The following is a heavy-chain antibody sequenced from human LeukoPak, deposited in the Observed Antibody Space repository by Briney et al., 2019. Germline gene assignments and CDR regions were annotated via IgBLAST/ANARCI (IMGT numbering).Heavy chain of an antibody. CDR1: GFTLSSYS. V-gene: IGHV3-21*01. J-gene: IGHJ3*02. Sequence: GGSLRLAFAAPGFTLSSYSRNSGRQAPGKGLEWVSSISRNSSYINDADSVKGRVTISRDNAKNSLYLQMDSLRPEDTSVYDCARDAGEYYYDSSGYGCVSDAFGIWGQGTRVTVS. CDR3: ARDAGEYYYDSSGYGCVSDAFGI. D-gene: IGHD3-22*01. CDR2: ISRNSSYI.